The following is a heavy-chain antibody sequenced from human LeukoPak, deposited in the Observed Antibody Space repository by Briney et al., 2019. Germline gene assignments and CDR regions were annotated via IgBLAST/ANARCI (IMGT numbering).Heavy chain of an antibody. V-gene: IGHV3-48*01. CDR1: GFTFSSYR. CDR2: VTAGSSAK. D-gene: IGHD5-24*01. Sequence: AGSLTLSCAASGFTFSSYRMNWVRQAPGQGLEWISYVTAGSSAKDYADSVKGRFVISRDNGQNSLYLQMNSLRVEDTAVYYCAKSRDAYNVLDSWGQGTLVTVPS. CDR3: AKSRDAYNVLDS. J-gene: IGHJ4*02.